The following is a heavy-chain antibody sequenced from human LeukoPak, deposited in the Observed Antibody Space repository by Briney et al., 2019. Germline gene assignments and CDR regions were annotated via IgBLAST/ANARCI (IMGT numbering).Heavy chain of an antibody. CDR3: ARDGTDCSGGSCYSDALDI. CDR1: GGSISSYY. V-gene: IGHV4-59*01. CDR2: IYYSGST. Sequence: PSETLSLTCTVSGGSISSYYWSWIRQPPGKGLEWIGYIYYSGSTNYNPSLKSRVTISVDTSKNQFSLKLSSVTAADTAVYYCARDGTDCSGGSCYSDALDIWGQGTMVTVSS. J-gene: IGHJ3*02. D-gene: IGHD2-15*01.